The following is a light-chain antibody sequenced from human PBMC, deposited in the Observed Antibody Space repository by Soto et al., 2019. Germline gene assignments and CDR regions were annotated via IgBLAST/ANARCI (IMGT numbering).Light chain of an antibody. V-gene: IGKV1D-13*01. CDR1: QGISYA. Sequence: SELTQSRSSLSASVGYTLTISCRASQGISYALAWYQQITGKAPSLLIYDASGLESGVPSRFSGSGSETDFSLTISGLQTEDSATYYCQQFNNYPLTFGGGTKVDIK. CDR2: DAS. J-gene: IGKJ4*01. CDR3: QQFNNYPLT.